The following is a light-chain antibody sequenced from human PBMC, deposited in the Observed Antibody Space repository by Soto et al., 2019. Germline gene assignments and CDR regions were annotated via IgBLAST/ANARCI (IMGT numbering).Light chain of an antibody. CDR1: SSNIGSNH. J-gene: IGLJ2*01. CDR3: AAWDDSRYGVV. V-gene: IGLV1-44*01. CDR2: RSD. Sequence: QSVLTQSPSASGTPGQRVIIACSGSSSNIGSNHVNWYRHLPGAAPKLLIFRSDQRPSGVPDRFSGSKSGTTASLAISGLQSGDEGYYYCAAWDDSRYGVVFGGGTKLTVL.